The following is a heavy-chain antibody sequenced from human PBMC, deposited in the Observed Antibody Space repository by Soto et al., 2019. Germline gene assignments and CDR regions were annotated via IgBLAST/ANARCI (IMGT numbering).Heavy chain of an antibody. Sequence: GGSLRLSCAASGFTFSSYGMHWVRQAPGKGLEWVAVIWYDGSNKYYADSVKGRFTISRDNSKNTLYLQMNSLRAEDTAVYYCASSGYGDYDYFDYWGQGTLVTVSS. CDR3: ASSGYGDYDYFDY. CDR1: GFTFSSYG. CDR2: IWYDGSNK. D-gene: IGHD4-17*01. J-gene: IGHJ4*02. V-gene: IGHV3-33*01.